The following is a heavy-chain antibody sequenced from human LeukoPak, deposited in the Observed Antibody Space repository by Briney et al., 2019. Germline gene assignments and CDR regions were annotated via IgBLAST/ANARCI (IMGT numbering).Heavy chain of an antibody. J-gene: IGHJ4*02. Sequence: QPGGSLRLSCAASGFDFSSNWMHWVRHAPGQGLVWVSRIKGDGISTNYADSVKGRFTISRDTAKNTLYLQMNSLRAEDTGVYYCAKDHYWSIDYWGRGTLVTVSS. CDR3: AKDHYWSIDY. V-gene: IGHV3-74*01. D-gene: IGHD3-3*01. CDR1: GFDFSSNW. CDR2: IKGDGIST.